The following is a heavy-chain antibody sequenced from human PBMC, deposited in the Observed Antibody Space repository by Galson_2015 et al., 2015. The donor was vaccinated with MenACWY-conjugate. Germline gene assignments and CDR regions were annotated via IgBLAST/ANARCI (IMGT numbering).Heavy chain of an antibody. CDR2: LTPHSGGA. Sequence: SVKVSCKASGYTFTGFYLHWVRQAPGQGLEWMGRLTPHSGGAEYAQKFQGRVTLSRDMSINTAYMELSSLRFDDTAIYYCARGYAGGHMDVWGEETTVTVSS. J-gene: IGHJ6*03. CDR1: GYTFTGFY. CDR3: ARGYAGGHMDV. V-gene: IGHV1-2*06. D-gene: IGHD2-2*01.